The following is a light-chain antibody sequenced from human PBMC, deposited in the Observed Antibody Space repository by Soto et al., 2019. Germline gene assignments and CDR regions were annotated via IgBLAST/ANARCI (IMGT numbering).Light chain of an antibody. J-gene: IGLJ3*02. V-gene: IGLV2-14*01. CDR2: EVT. CDR1: SSDVGAFNY. CDR3: NSYASSSARV. Sequence: QSVLTQPASVSGSPGQSITISRTGTSSDVGAFNYVSWYQQYPGKAPKLIIYEVTNRPSGVSNRFSGSKSGNTASLTISGLQAEDEADYYCNSYASSSARVFGGGTKLTVL.